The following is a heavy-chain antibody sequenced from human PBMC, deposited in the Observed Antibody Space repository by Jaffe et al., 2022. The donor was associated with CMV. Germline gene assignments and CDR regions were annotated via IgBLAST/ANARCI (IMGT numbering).Heavy chain of an antibody. CDR2: ITSDGSST. Sequence: EVQLVESGGGLVQPGGSLRLSCAASGFSFSTTWMNWVRQAPGKGLLWVSRITSDGSSTDYADSVKGRFTISRDNAKNTLYLQMNSLRAEDTAVYYCARDWFHAKDYWGQGTLVTVSS. J-gene: IGHJ4*02. V-gene: IGHV3-74*01. D-gene: IGHD2-8*01. CDR1: GFSFSTTW. CDR3: ARDWFHAKDY.